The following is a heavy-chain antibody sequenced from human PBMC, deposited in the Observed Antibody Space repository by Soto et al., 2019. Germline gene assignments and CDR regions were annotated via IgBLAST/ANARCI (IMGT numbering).Heavy chain of an antibody. CDR3: ARRLLYSSSGLDV. Sequence: SETLSLTCAVYGGSFSGYYWSWIRQPPGKGLEWIGEINHSGSTNYNPSLKSRVTISVDTSKNQFSLKLSSVTAADTAVYYCARRLLYSSSGLDVWGQGTTVTVSS. D-gene: IGHD6-6*01. CDR2: INHSGST. CDR1: GGSFSGYY. J-gene: IGHJ6*02. V-gene: IGHV4-34*01.